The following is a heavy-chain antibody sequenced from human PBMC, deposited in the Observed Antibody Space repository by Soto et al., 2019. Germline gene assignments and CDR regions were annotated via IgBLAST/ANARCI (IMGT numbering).Heavy chain of an antibody. CDR1: GGSISSSSYY. CDR2: IYYSGST. J-gene: IGHJ4*02. Sequence: PSETLSLTCTVSGGSISSSSYYWGWIRQPPGKGLEWIGSIYYSGSTYYNPSLKSRVKISVDTSKNKFSLKLSSVTAADTSVYYCARVLCSGGSCYDLFDYWGQGALVTVSS. CDR3: ARVLCSGGSCYDLFDY. V-gene: IGHV4-39*07. D-gene: IGHD2-15*01.